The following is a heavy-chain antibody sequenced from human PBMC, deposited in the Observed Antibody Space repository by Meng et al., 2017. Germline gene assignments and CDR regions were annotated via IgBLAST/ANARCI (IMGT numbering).Heavy chain of an antibody. V-gene: IGHV2-5*01. D-gene: IGHD3-22*01. CDR1: GFSLSTSGVG. CDR2: IYWNDDK. CDR3: AHSGYYDSSGYYYFDY. Sequence: SGPTLVKPTQTLTLTCTFSGFSLSTSGVGVGWIRQPPGKALEWLALIYWNDDKRFSPSLKSRLTITKDTSKTQVVLTMTNMDPVDTATYYCAHSGYYDSSGYYYFDYWGQGTLVTVSS. J-gene: IGHJ4*02.